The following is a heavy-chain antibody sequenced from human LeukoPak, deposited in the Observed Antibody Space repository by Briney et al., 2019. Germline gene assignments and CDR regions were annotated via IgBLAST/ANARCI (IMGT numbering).Heavy chain of an antibody. D-gene: IGHD2-2*01. J-gene: IGHJ6*03. CDR2: IIPIFGTA. V-gene: IGHV1-69*13. CDR3: ARDQGLSVPAASSYYYYMDV. Sequence: ASVKVSCKASGYTFTSYGISWVRQAPGQGLEWMGGIIPIFGTANYAQKFQGRVTFTADESTSTAYMELSSLRSEDTAVYYCARDQGLSVPAASSYYYYMDVWGKGTTVTVSS. CDR1: GYTFTSYG.